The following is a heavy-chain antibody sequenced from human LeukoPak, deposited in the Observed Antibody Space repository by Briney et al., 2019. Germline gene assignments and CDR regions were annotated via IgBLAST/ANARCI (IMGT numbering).Heavy chain of an antibody. J-gene: IGHJ4*02. D-gene: IGHD3-9*01. CDR3: ARSKDILTGYCFDY. CDR1: GGSISSYY. CDR2: MHHRGST. V-gene: IGHV4-59*01. Sequence: SETLSLTCTVSGGSISSYYWSWIRQPPGKGLEWIGYMHHRGSTNYNPSLKSRVTISVDTSKNQFSLKLSSVTAADTAVYYCARSKDILTGYCFDYWGQGTLVTVSS.